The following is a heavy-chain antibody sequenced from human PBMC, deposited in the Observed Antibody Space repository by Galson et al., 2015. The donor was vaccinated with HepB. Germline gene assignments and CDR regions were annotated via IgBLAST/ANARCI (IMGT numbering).Heavy chain of an antibody. CDR1: GFSVSSHY. J-gene: IGHJ6*02. Sequence: SLRLSCAVSGFSVSSHYMIWVRQAPGKGLEWVSTIHADGSTFHADSVQGRFTISRDNPKNTLYLQMNGLRVEDTAAYYCARDWGDDSTGYYGMDVWGQGTTATVSS. D-gene: IGHD3-16*01. CDR2: IHADGST. V-gene: IGHV3-66*01. CDR3: ARDWGDDSTGYYGMDV.